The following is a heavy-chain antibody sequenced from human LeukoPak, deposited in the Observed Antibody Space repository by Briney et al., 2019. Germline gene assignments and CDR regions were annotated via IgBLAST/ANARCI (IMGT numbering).Heavy chain of an antibody. CDR3: ARVVVMLRSNRDY. V-gene: IGHV1-2*06. Sequence: ASVKVSCKASGYTFTGYYMHWVRQAPGQGLEWMGRINPNSGGTNYAQKFQGRVTMTRDTSISTAYMELRRLRSDDTAVYYCARVVVMLRSNRDYWGQGTLVTVSS. CDR2: INPNSGGT. CDR1: GYTFTGYY. J-gene: IGHJ4*02. D-gene: IGHD2-21*01.